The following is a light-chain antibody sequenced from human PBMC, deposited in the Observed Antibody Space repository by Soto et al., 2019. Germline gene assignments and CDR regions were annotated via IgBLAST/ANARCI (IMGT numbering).Light chain of an antibody. CDR3: QQRSNPSIT. CDR2: DAS. V-gene: IGKV3-11*01. Sequence: EIVLTQSPATLSLSPGERATLSCRASQSVSRYVAWYQQKPGQAPRLPIYDASNRATGIPARFSGSGSGTDFTLTISSLEPEDFAVYYCQQRSNPSITFGQGTRLEIK. CDR1: QSVSRY. J-gene: IGKJ5*01.